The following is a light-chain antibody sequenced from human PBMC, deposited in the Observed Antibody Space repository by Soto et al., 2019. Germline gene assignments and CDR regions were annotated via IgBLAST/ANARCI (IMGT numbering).Light chain of an antibody. V-gene: IGKV1-39*01. Sequence: DVQMTQSPASLSASVGDRVTLSCRASQSISIYLNWYRQKPGRAPTLLIFATSALENGVPSRFSGNGTGTDFTLTITDLQPEDFATYFCQQFYVTPPTTFGGGTKVEIK. J-gene: IGKJ4*01. CDR3: QQFYVTPPTT. CDR1: QSISIY. CDR2: ATS.